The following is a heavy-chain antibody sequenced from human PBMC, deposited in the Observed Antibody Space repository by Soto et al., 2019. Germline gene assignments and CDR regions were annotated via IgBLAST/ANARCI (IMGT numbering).Heavy chain of an antibody. J-gene: IGHJ4*02. D-gene: IGHD2-2*01. V-gene: IGHV3-21*01. CDR1: GFTFSSYS. CDR2: ISSSSSYI. CDR3: ARDGGYCSSTSCQKFDY. Sequence: EVQLVESGGGLVKPGGSLRLSCAASGFTFSSYSMNWVRQAPGKGLEWVSSISSSSSYIYYADSVKGRFTISRDNAKNSLYLQMNSLRAEDTAVYYCARDGGYCSSTSCQKFDYWGQGTLVTVSS.